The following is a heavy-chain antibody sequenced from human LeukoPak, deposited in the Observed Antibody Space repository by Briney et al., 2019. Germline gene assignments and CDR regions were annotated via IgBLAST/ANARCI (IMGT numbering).Heavy chain of an antibody. Sequence: GASVKVSCKASGYTFTGYYMHWVRQAPGQGLEWMGWINPNSGGTNYAQKFQGRVTMTRDTSISTAYMELSRLRSDDTALYYCARVAWFLRGGWFDPWGQGTLVTVSS. CDR3: ARVAWFLRGGWFDP. V-gene: IGHV1-2*02. J-gene: IGHJ5*02. CDR2: INPNSGGT. CDR1: GYTFTGYY. D-gene: IGHD3-9*01.